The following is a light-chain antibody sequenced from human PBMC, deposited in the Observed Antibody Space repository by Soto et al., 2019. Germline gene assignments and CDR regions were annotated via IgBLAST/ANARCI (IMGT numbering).Light chain of an antibody. J-gene: IGLJ1*01. CDR3: SSYACSNNYV. V-gene: IGLV2-8*01. CDR2: EVI. CDR1: SSDVGGYNY. Sequence: QSALTQPPSASGSPGQSVTISCTGNSSDVGGYNYVSWYQQHPGKAPKLMIYEVIKRPSGVPDRFSGSKSGNTASLTVSGLQAEDEADYYCSSYACSNNYVFGTGTKLTVL.